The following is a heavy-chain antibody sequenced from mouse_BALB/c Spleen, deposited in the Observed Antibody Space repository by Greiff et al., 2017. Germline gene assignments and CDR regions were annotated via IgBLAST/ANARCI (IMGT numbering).Heavy chain of an antibody. D-gene: IGHD2-3*01. J-gene: IGHJ1*01. CDR3: ARHDGAYGYFDV. V-gene: IGHV5-6*01. Sequence: EVKLMESGGDLVKPGGSLKLSCAASGFTFSSYGMSWVRQTPDKRLEWVATISSGGSYTYYPDSVKGRFPISRDNAKNTLYLQMSSLKSEDTAMDYCARHDGAYGYFDVWGEGTTVTVSA. CDR1: GFTFSSYG. CDR2: ISSGGSYT.